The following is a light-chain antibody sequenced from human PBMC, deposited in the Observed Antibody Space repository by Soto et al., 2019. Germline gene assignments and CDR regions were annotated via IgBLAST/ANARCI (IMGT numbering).Light chain of an antibody. CDR1: SSDVGMYNY. J-gene: IGLJ1*01. CDR3: SSYTTSSTRV. Sequence: QSALTRPASVSGSPGQSITISCTGSSSDVGMYNYVSWYQQHPGKVPQLIIYDVTNRPSGVSHRFPGSKSGNTASLTISGLQAEDEADYYCSSYTTSSTRVFGTGTKVTVL. CDR2: DVT. V-gene: IGLV2-14*03.